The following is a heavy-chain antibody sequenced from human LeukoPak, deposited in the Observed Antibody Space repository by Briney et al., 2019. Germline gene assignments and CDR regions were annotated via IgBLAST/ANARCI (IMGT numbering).Heavy chain of an antibody. CDR3: AGVLSGSGSYLWWFDP. D-gene: IGHD3-10*01. J-gene: IGHJ5*02. CDR2: ISNSGGFT. V-gene: IGHV3-21*01. CDR1: GFTFSNHA. Sequence: PGGSLRLSYAASGFTFSNHAMNWVRQAPGKGLEWVSSISNSGGFTKYADSVQGRFTISRDNAKNSLYLQMNSLRAEDTALYYCAGVLSGSGSYLWWFDPWGQGTLVTVSS.